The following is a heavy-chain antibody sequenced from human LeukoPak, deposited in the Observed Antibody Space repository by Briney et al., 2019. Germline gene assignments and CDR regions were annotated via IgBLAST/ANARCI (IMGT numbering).Heavy chain of an antibody. J-gene: IGHJ4*02. D-gene: IGHD4-17*01. V-gene: IGHV3-30*02. Sequence: GGSLRLSYAASGFIFNSYGMHWVRQAPGKGLEWVAFIRYDGTDKYYADSVKGRFTISRDNSENTLYLQMNSLRADDTAVYYCAKAMTTVTRGDYWGQGTLVTVSS. CDR1: GFIFNSYG. CDR3: AKAMTTVTRGDY. CDR2: IRYDGTDK.